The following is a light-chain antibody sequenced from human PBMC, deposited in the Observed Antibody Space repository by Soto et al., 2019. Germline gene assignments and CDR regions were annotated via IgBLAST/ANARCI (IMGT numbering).Light chain of an antibody. V-gene: IGKV3-20*01. Sequence: ESVLTQSPGTLSLSPGERATLSCRVSQSASSAYLAWYQQKPGQAPRLLIYSASNRATGIPDRFSARASGTDFTLTISRLEPEDFAEYFCQQYGNSPYTFGQGTKLEIK. CDR1: QSASSAY. J-gene: IGKJ2*01. CDR3: QQYGNSPYT. CDR2: SAS.